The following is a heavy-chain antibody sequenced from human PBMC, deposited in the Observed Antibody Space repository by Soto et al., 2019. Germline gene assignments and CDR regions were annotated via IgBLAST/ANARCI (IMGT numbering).Heavy chain of an antibody. V-gene: IGHV1-8*01. CDR2: MNPNSGNT. J-gene: IGHJ6*03. D-gene: IGHD6-19*01. Sequence: EASVKVSCKASGYTFTSYDINWVRQATGQGLEWMGWMNPNSGNTGYAQKFQGRVTMTRNTSISTAYMELSSLRSEDTAVYYCMRAVAKPHTYYYCYYYMDVWGKGTTVTVSS. CDR3: MRAVAKPHTYYYCYYYMDV. CDR1: GYTFTSYD.